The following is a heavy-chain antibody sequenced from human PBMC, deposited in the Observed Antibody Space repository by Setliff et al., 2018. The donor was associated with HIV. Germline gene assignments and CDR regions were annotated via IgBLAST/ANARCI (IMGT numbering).Heavy chain of an antibody. CDR2: IYSSGST. CDR1: GGSISGHY. J-gene: IGHJ4*02. CDR3: ARDNDSSGWPLDY. Sequence: SETLSLTCTVSGGSISGHYWSWIRQPPGKGPECIGYIYSSGSTNYNPSLKSRVTMSADTSKNQFSLKLTSVTAADTAVYYCARDNDSSGWPLDYWGQGTLVTVSS. D-gene: IGHD6-19*01. V-gene: IGHV4-59*11.